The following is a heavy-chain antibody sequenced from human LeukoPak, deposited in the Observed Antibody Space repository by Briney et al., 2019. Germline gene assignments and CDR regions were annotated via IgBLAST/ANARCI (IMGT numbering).Heavy chain of an antibody. CDR2: ISGSGGST. J-gene: IGHJ4*02. CDR3: AKDPSPLSGVSY. CDR1: GFAFSSYA. D-gene: IGHD3-10*01. V-gene: IGHV3-23*01. Sequence: GGSLRLSCAASGFAFSSYAMSWVRQAPGKGLGWVSAISGSGGSTYYADSVKGRFTISRDNSKNTLYLQMNSLRAEDTAVYYCAKDPSPLSGVSYWGQGTLVTVSS.